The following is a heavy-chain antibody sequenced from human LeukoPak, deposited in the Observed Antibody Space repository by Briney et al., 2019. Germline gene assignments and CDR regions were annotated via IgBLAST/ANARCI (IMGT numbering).Heavy chain of an antibody. V-gene: IGHV4-61*01. D-gene: IGHD1-26*01. Sequence: SETLSLTCTVSGVSVSSGSYYWRWLRQPPGKGLEWIGYIYYSGSTNYNPSLKSLLTISVDTSKNQFSLKLSSVTAADTAVYYCARDIGWGFDPWGQGTLVTVSS. CDR3: ARDIGWGFDP. CDR1: GVSVSSGSYY. CDR2: IYYSGST. J-gene: IGHJ5*02.